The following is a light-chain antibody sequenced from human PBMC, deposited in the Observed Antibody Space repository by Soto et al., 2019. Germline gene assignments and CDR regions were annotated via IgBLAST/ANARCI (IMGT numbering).Light chain of an antibody. V-gene: IGLV2-14*03. CDR2: DVN. J-gene: IGLJ2*01. Sequence: QSVLTQPASVSGSPVQSITISCTGTSSDVGGYNYVYWYQQHPGKAPKLMIYDVNNRPSGVSNRFSGSKSGNTAYLTSSGLQAEDEADYYCSSYTSSSALVVFGGGTQLTVL. CDR1: SSDVGGYNY. CDR3: SSYTSSSALVV.